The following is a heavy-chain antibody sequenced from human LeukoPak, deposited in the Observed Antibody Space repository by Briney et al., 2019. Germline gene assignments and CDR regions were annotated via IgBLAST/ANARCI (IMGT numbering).Heavy chain of an antibody. J-gene: IGHJ3*02. V-gene: IGHV4-39*07. D-gene: IGHD3-10*01. CDR1: GGSISTSSYY. Sequence: SETLSLTCTLSGGSISTSSYYWGWVRQPPGKGLEWIGNNSPSLKSRVTISLDTSRNQFSLKLNSVTAADTAVYYCAKSNGYGLVDIWGQGTMVTVSS. CDR3: AKSNGYGLVDI.